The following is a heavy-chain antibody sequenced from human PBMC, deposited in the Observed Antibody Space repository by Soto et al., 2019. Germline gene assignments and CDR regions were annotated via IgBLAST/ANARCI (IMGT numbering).Heavy chain of an antibody. CDR3: AQVDDVAALFAY. CDR1: GFSLSTTGEG. V-gene: IGHV2-5*01. Sequence: SGPTLVNPTQTLTLTCTFSGFSLSTTGEGVGWIRQPTGKALEWLAVIYWNDDKSYSPSLKSRLTISKDTSKKQVVLTMMNMAPVETGTYYCAQVDDVAALFAYLGQGTLVTVSS. J-gene: IGHJ4*02. D-gene: IGHD6-6*01. CDR2: IYWNDDK.